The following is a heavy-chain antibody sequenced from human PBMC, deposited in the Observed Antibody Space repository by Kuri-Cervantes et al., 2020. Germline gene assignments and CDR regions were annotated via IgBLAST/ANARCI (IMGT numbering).Heavy chain of an antibody. CDR1: GFTFSSYS. CDR2: ISSSSSYI. CDR3: ARGEYYDSSGQDTDAFDI. D-gene: IGHD3-22*01. V-gene: IGHV3-21*01. Sequence: GGSLRLSCAASGFTFSSYSMNWVRQAPGKGLEWVSSISSSSSYIYYADSVKGRFTISRDNAKNSLYLQMNSLRAEDTAVYYCARGEYYDSSGQDTDAFDIWGQGTMVTVSS. J-gene: IGHJ3*02.